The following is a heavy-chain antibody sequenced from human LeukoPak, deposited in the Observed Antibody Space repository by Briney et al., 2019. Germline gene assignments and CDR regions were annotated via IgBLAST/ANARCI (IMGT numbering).Heavy chain of an antibody. CDR2: ISGSGGST. J-gene: IGHJ4*02. D-gene: IGHD7-27*01. Sequence: GGSLRLSCAASGFTFSSYAMNWVRQAPGKGLEWVSAISGSGGSTYYADSVKCRFTSSRDNSKNTLYLQMNSLRAEDMAVYYCAKQNWECVGFDYWGQGTLVTVSS. V-gene: IGHV3-23*01. CDR1: GFTFSSYA. CDR3: AKQNWECVGFDY.